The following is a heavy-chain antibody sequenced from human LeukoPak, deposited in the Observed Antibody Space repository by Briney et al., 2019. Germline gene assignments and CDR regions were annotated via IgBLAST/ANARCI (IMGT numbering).Heavy chain of an antibody. V-gene: IGHV3-23*01. CDR3: ANNPTTVPY. Sequence: PGGSLRLSCEASGFTFSSYGMTWVRQAPGKGLEWVSGISGSGGGTNYADSVKGRFTVSRDNSKNTLFLQMNSLRAEDTAVYYCANNPTTVPYWGQGTLVTVSS. J-gene: IGHJ4*02. CDR1: GFTFSSYG. D-gene: IGHD4-17*01. CDR2: ISGSGGGT.